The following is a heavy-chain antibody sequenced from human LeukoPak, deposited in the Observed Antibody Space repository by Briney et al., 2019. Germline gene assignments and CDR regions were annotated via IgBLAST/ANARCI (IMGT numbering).Heavy chain of an antibody. CDR1: GFTFSSYS. J-gene: IGHJ4*02. CDR3: ARDRSDYGDYIFDY. V-gene: IGHV3-21*01. D-gene: IGHD4-17*01. CDR2: ISSSSSYI. Sequence: GGSLRLSCAASGFTFSSYSMNWVRQAPGKGLEWASSISSSSSYIYYADSVKGRFTISRDNAKNSLYLQMNSLRAEDTAVYYCARDRSDYGDYIFDYWGQGTLVTVSS.